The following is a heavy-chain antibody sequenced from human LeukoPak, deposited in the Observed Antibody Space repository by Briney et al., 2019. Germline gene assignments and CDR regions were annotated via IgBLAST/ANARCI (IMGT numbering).Heavy chain of an antibody. J-gene: IGHJ4*02. D-gene: IGHD6-13*01. CDR2: INSDGSSR. V-gene: IGHV3-74*01. CDR1: GFAFSNYW. CDR3: ASASSHRIAAGGDY. Sequence: GGSLRLSCAASGFAFSNYWMHWVRQAPGKGLVWVLRINSDGSSRNYADSVKGRFTISRDNAKNTLYLQMNSLRAEDTAVYYCASASSHRIAAGGDYWGQGTLVTVSS.